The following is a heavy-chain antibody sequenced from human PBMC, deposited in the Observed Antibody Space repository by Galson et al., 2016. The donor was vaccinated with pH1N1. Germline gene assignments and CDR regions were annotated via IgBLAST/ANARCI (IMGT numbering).Heavy chain of an antibody. J-gene: IGHJ4*02. CDR1: ASSFTSYR. V-gene: IGHV5-10-1*01. Sequence: QSGAEVKEPGESLTIPCKGSASSFTSYRISWVRQMPGKGLEWMGRINPRDSYTDYSPSFQGHVTISTDESISTAYLKWSTLKASDTAIYYCATGPSPDYWGQGTLVIVSS. CDR2: INPRDSYT. CDR3: ATGPSPDY.